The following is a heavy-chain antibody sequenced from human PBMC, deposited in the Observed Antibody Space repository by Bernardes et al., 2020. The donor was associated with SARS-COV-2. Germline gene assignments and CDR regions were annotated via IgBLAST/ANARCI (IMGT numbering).Heavy chain of an antibody. Sequence: GGSLRLSCAASGFTFSSYAMSWVRQAPGKGLEWVSAISGSGGSTYYADSVKGRFTISRDNSKNTLYLQMNSLRAEDTAVYYCAKDYYGSGSSYYGMDVWGQGTTVTVSS. CDR1: GFTFSSYA. J-gene: IGHJ6*02. V-gene: IGHV3-23*01. CDR2: ISGSGGST. D-gene: IGHD3-10*01. CDR3: AKDYYGSGSSYYGMDV.